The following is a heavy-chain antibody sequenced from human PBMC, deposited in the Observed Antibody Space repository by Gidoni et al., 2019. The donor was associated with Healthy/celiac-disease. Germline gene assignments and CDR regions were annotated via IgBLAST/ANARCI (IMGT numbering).Heavy chain of an antibody. V-gene: IGHV4-61*02. CDR2: IYTSGST. J-gene: IGHJ4*02. Sequence: QVQLQESGPGLVKPSQTLSLTCTVSGGSISSGSYYWSWIRQPAGKGLEWIGRIYTSGSTNYNPSLKSRVTISVDTSKNQFSLKLSSVTAADTAVYYCARYKYSSGWVFDYWGQGTLVTVSS. D-gene: IGHD6-19*01. CDR1: GGSISSGSYY. CDR3: ARYKYSSGWVFDY.